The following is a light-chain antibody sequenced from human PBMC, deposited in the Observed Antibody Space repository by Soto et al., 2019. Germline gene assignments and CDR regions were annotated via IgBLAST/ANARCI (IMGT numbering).Light chain of an antibody. Sequence: QPVLTQTPSVSGAPGQRVTISCTGNSSNIGAGYDVHWYQHLPGTAPKLLISGNSNRPSGVPDRFSGSKSGTSASLAITGLQAEDEADYYCQSFDSSLSGVVFGGGTKVTVL. CDR3: QSFDSSLSGVV. V-gene: IGLV1-40*01. J-gene: IGLJ2*01. CDR2: GNS. CDR1: SSNIGAGYD.